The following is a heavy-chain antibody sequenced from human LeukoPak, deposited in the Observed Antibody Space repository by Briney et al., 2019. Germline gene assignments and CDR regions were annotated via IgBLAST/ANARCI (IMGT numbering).Heavy chain of an antibody. CDR3: ARDHGIWFGDYYFDY. Sequence: SETLSLTCTVSGGSISSGGYYWSWIRQPPGKGLEWIGYIYYSGSTNYNPSLKSRVTISVDTSKNQFSLKLSSVTAADTAVYYCARDHGIWFGDYYFDYWGQGTLVTVSS. CDR2: IYYSGST. CDR1: GGSISSGGYY. D-gene: IGHD3-10*01. V-gene: IGHV4-61*08. J-gene: IGHJ4*02.